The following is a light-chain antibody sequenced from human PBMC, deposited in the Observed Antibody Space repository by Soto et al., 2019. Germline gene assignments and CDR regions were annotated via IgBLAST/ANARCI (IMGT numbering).Light chain of an antibody. Sequence: EIVLTQSPGTLSLSPGERATLSCRASQSVGSSYLAWYQQKPGQAPRFLIYAASSRATGIPDRFSGSGSGTEFTLTISSLQSEDFAIYYCQQYNNWPRITFGQGTRLEIK. V-gene: IGKV3-20*01. J-gene: IGKJ5*01. CDR2: AAS. CDR3: QQYNNWPRIT. CDR1: QSVGSSY.